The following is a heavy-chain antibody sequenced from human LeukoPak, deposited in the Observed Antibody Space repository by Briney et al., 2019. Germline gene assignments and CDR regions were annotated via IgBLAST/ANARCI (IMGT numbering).Heavy chain of an antibody. J-gene: IGHJ4*02. D-gene: IGHD2-21*01. Sequence: ASVKVSCKASGGTSSSYAISWVRQAPGQGLEWMGGIIPIFGTANYAQKFQGRVTITADESTSTAYMELSSLRSEDTAVYYCARDGGCGGDCYEDYWGQGTLVTVSS. CDR1: GGTSSSYA. V-gene: IGHV1-69*13. CDR2: IIPIFGTA. CDR3: ARDGGCGGDCYEDY.